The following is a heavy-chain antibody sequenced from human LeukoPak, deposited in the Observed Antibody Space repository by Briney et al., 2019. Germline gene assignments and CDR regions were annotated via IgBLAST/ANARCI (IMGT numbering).Heavy chain of an antibody. CDR1: GFTFSDYY. CDR3: AREPGIAVAGYTFDY. D-gene: IGHD6-19*01. J-gene: IGHJ4*02. CDR2: ISSSGSTI. V-gene: IGHV3-11*01. Sequence: GGSLRLSCAASGFTFSDYYMSWIRQAPGKGLEWVSYISSSGSTIYYADSVKGRFTISRDNTKNSLYLQMNSLRAEDTAVYYCAREPGIAVAGYTFDYWGQGTLVTVSS.